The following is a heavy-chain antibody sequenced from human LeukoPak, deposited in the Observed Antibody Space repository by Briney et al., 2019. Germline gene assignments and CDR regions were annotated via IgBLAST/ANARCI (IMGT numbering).Heavy chain of an antibody. Sequence: GGSLRLSCATSGFTFTIFGINWVRQAPGKGPEWVSYIDARSGITYYADSVQGRFTISRDNAKESVFLQMNGMSVDDTAVYYCARTYDFGRGPPGDAFDNWGQGTPVIVSS. CDR3: ARTYDFGRGPPGDAFDN. D-gene: IGHD3-3*01. CDR1: GFTFTIFG. J-gene: IGHJ3*02. CDR2: IDARSGIT. V-gene: IGHV3-48*01.